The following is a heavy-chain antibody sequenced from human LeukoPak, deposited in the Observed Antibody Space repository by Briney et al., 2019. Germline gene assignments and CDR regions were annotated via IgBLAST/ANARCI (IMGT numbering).Heavy chain of an antibody. CDR2: ISTYDVNT. J-gene: IGHJ4*02. CDR1: DYSFTTYG. Sequence: ASVKGSCKTSDYSFTTYGITWVRQAPGQGLEWTGWISTYDVNTDYAQNLQDRVTMHTDTSTSTAYIELSRLTSDDTAVYYCARGSVTLDYWGQGTLVTVSS. CDR3: ARGSVTLDY. V-gene: IGHV1-18*04. D-gene: IGHD4-17*01.